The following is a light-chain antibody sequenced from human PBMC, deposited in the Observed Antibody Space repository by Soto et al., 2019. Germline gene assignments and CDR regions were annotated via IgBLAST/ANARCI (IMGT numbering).Light chain of an antibody. Sequence: EIVLTQSPGTLSFSPGERATLSCRASQSVSSNYLAWYQQKPGQAPRLLIYGASSRATGIPDRFSGSGSGTDFTLTISRLEPEDFAVYYCQQYGSSPPITFGQGTRLEIK. J-gene: IGKJ5*01. CDR1: QSVSSNY. CDR3: QQYGSSPPIT. V-gene: IGKV3-20*01. CDR2: GAS.